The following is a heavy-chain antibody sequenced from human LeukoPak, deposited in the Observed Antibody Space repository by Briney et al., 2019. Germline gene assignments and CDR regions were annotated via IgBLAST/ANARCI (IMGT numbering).Heavy chain of an antibody. V-gene: IGHV4-61*02. CDR3: AREVSGVATDY. J-gene: IGHJ4*02. CDR1: GGSISSGSYY. D-gene: IGHD5-12*01. Sequence: PSETLSLTCTVSGGSISSGSYYWSWIRQPAGKGLEWIGRIYTSGSTNYNPSLKSRVTISVDTSKNQFSLKLSSVTAADTAVYYCAREVSGVATDYWGQGTLVTVSS. CDR2: IYTSGST.